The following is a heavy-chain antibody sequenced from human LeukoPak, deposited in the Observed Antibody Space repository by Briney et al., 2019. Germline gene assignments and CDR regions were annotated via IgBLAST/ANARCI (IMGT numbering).Heavy chain of an antibody. CDR3: ARNDPDSSED. CDR1: GFTFSNYP. V-gene: IGHV3-30-3*01. D-gene: IGHD3-22*01. CDR2: ISADGNNE. Sequence: GGSLRLSCAASGFTFSNYPMHWVRQAPGKGLEWVAVISADGNNEHYADSAKGRFTLSRDNAKSTAYLQMNSLRSEDTAVYYCARNDPDSSEDWGQGTLVTVSS. J-gene: IGHJ4*02.